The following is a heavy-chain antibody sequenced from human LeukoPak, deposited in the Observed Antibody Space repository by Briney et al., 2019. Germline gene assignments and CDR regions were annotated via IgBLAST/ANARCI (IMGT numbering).Heavy chain of an antibody. Sequence: SETLSLTCTVSGGPISSSNYYWGWVRQPPGKGLEWIGSFYYSGSTYYNPSLKSRVTISVDTSKNQFSLKLSSVTAADTAVYYCARDFGFWSGYSSFDYWGQGTLVTVSS. CDR3: ARDFGFWSGYSSFDY. J-gene: IGHJ4*02. CDR1: GGPISSSNYY. D-gene: IGHD3-3*01. CDR2: FYYSGST. V-gene: IGHV4-39*07.